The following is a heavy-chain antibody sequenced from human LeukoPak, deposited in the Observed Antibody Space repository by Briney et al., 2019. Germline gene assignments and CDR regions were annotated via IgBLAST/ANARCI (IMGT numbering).Heavy chain of an antibody. Sequence: GGSLRLSCAASGFTFSDYSMNWVRQAPGKGLEWVSTIDGSGVGTYYADSVKGRFTISRDSSKSTLYLHMNSLRAEDTAVYYCTKGAAAGPKYFQHWGQGTLVTVSS. J-gene: IGHJ1*01. CDR2: IDGSGVGT. D-gene: IGHD6-13*01. CDR1: GFTFSDYS. V-gene: IGHV3-23*01. CDR3: TKGAAAGPKYFQH.